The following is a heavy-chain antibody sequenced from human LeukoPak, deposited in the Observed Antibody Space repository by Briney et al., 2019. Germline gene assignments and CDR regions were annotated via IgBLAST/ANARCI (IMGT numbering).Heavy chain of an antibody. CDR3: ARGDSGWFDY. CDR2: ISSSSSYI. V-gene: IGHV3-21*01. J-gene: IGHJ4*02. Sequence: GGSLRLSCAASGFTFSSYSMNWVRQAPGKGLEWVSFISSSSSYIYYADSVKGRFTISRDNAKNSLYLQMNSLRAEDTAVYYCARGDSGWFDYWGQGTLVTVSS. D-gene: IGHD6-19*01. CDR1: GFTFSSYS.